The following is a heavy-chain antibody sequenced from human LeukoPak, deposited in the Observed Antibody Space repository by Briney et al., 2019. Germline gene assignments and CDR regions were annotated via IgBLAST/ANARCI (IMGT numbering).Heavy chain of an antibody. D-gene: IGHD2-21*01. CDR1: GYSISSGYY. V-gene: IGHV4-38-2*02. J-gene: IGHJ4*02. CDR2: IYHSGST. Sequence: SQTLSLTCTVSGYSISSGYYWGWIRQPPGKGLEWIGSIYHSGSTYYNPSLKSRVTISVDTSKNQFSLKLSSVTAADTAVYYCARSTVVNNLDYWGQGTLVTVSS. CDR3: ARSTVVNNLDY.